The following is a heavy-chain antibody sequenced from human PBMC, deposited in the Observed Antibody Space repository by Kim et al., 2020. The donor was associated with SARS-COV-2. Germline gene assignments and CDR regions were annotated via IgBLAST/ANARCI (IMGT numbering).Heavy chain of an antibody. CDR2: FDPEDGET. D-gene: IGHD3-22*01. CDR1: GYTLTELS. CDR3: ATRLGYYDSSGYQGAFDI. V-gene: IGHV1-24*01. J-gene: IGHJ3*02. Sequence: ASVKVSCKVSGYTLTELSMHWVRQAPGKGLEWMGGFDPEDGETIYAQKFQGRVTMTEDTSTDTAYMELSSLRSEDTAVYYCATRLGYYDSSGYQGAFDIWGQGTMVTVSS.